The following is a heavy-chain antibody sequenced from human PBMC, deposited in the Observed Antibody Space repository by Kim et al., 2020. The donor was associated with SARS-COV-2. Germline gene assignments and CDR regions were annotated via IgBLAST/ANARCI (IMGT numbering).Heavy chain of an antibody. CDR1: GGSISSYY. D-gene: IGHD4-17*01. CDR3: ARGVTGTTSTPYYYGMDV. Sequence: SETLSLTCTVSGGSISSYYWTWIRQPPGKGLEWIGYIYYSGSTNYNPSLKSRVTISVDTSKNQFSLKLKSVTAADTAVYYCARGVTGTTSTPYYYGMDVCGQGTTFTLS. CDR2: IYYSGST. V-gene: IGHV4-59*01. J-gene: IGHJ6*02.